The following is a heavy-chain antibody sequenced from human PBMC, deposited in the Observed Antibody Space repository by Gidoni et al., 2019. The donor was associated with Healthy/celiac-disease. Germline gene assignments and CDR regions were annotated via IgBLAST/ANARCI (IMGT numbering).Heavy chain of an antibody. V-gene: IGHV3-30*18. Sequence: QVQLVESGGGVVQPGRSLRLSCAASGFTFSSYGMHWVRQAPGKGLEWVAVISYDGSNKYYADSVKGRFTISRDNSKNTLYLQMNSLRAEDTAVYYCAKGASSWSRYYYYGMDVWGQGTTVTVSS. J-gene: IGHJ6*02. CDR3: AKGASSWSRYYYYGMDV. D-gene: IGHD6-13*01. CDR1: GFTFSSYG. CDR2: ISYDGSNK.